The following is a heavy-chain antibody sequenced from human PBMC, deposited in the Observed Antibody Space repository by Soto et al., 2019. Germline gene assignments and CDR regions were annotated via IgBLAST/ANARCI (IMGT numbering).Heavy chain of an antibody. CDR1: GFKFSDFA. J-gene: IGHJ4*02. Sequence: QVQLVESGGGVVQPGSSLRLSCAASGFKFSDFAMHWVRQAPGKGLEWVAVITNVGFKKFYVDSVKGRFSISRDDSPITVFLRMNSLRPEDTSVYFYATERGGNAQPWDKSNYWGEGPLVNVSS. CDR3: ATERGGNAQPWDKSNY. V-gene: IGHV3-30*04. D-gene: IGHD5-12*01. CDR2: ITNVGFKK.